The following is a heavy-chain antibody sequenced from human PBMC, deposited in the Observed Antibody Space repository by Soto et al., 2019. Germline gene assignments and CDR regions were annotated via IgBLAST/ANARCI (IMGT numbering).Heavy chain of an antibody. CDR3: ARQNYEYYYGSGSYPWFDP. J-gene: IGHJ5*02. V-gene: IGHV4-39*01. CDR2: IYYSGST. Sequence: SETLSLTCTVSGGSISSSSYYWGWIRQPPGKGLEWIGSIYYSGSTYYNPSLKSRVTISVDTSKNQFSLKLSSVTAADTAVYYCARQNYEYYYGSGSYPWFDPWGQGTLVTGSS. CDR1: GGSISSSSYY. D-gene: IGHD3-10*01.